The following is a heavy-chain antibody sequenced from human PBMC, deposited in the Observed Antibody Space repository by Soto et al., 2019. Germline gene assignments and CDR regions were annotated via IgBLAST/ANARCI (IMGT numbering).Heavy chain of an antibody. D-gene: IGHD6-19*01. CDR1: GGSFSGYY. CDR3: ARGNIAVATAPYYYGMDV. Sequence: SETLSLTCAVYGGSFSGYYWSWIRQPPGKGREWIGEINHSGSTNYNPSLKSRVTISVDTSKNQFSLKLSSVTAADTAVYYCARGNIAVATAPYYYGMDVWGQGTTVT. J-gene: IGHJ6*02. CDR2: INHSGST. V-gene: IGHV4-34*01.